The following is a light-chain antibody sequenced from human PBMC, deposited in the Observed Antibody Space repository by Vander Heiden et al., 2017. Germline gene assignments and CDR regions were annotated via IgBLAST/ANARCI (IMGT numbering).Light chain of an antibody. J-gene: IGKJ2*01. Sequence: DIQMTQSPSYLSASVGARVAIPYRASQTIYRFINWYQQKPGKAPKLLVYAAYRLQSGVPSRFSGSGSGTDFTLTISSLQPEDFATYYCQPSYSGPYTFGQGTKLEI. CDR2: AAY. CDR1: QTIYRF. CDR3: QPSYSGPYT. V-gene: IGKV1-39*01.